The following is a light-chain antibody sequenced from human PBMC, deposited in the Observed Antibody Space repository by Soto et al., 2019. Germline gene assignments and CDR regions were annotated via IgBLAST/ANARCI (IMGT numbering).Light chain of an antibody. CDR1: QSLRPTY. V-gene: IGKV3-20*01. Sequence: EVVWTQSPDTLSLSPWETATLSCRASQSLRPTYVAWYQQKPGQAPRLLIYGASFRATDIPDRFSGRGSGTDFTLSISRLEPEDFAVYYCQQYVTSPRTFGQGTKVDIK. CDR3: QQYVTSPRT. CDR2: GAS. J-gene: IGKJ1*01.